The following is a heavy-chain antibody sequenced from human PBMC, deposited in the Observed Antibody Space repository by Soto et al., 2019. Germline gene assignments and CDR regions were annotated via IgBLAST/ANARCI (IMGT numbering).Heavy chain of an antibody. CDR3: TTDSYSCYDYQDY. CDR1: GFTFSNAW. D-gene: IGHD5-12*01. V-gene: IGHV3-15*01. J-gene: IGHJ4*02. Sequence: EVQLVESGGGLVKPGGSLRLSCAASGFTFSNAWMSWVRQAPGKGLEWVGRIKSKTDGGTTDYAAPVKGGFTITRDDSNTTLYMQMRSLKTADTAVYYCTTDSYSCYDYQDYWGQGTLVTVSS. CDR2: IKSKTDGGTT.